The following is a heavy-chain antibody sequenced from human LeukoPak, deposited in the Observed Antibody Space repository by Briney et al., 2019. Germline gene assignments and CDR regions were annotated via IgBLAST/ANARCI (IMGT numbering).Heavy chain of an antibody. CDR3: ARGREDGYNYLYFDY. D-gene: IGHD5-24*01. J-gene: IGHJ4*02. Sequence: GGSLRLSCAASEFTFSTYTMSWVRQAPGKGLEWVSSISSGSGFIYHADSVKGRFTISRDNAKHSLYLQMNSLRAEDSAVYYCARGREDGYNYLYFDYWGQGTLVTVSS. CDR1: EFTFSTYT. CDR2: ISSGSGFI. V-gene: IGHV3-21*01.